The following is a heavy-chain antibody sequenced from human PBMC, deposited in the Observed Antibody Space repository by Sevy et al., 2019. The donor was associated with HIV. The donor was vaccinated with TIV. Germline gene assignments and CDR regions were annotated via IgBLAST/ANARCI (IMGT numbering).Heavy chain of an antibody. D-gene: IGHD3-10*01. CDR2: INPNNGGT. CDR1: GYTFTDYY. J-gene: IGHJ4*02. Sequence: ASMKVSCRASGYTFTDYYLHCVRQAPGQGLEWMGWINPNNGGTEYAQRFQGRVAMTRDTSISTVYMELSRLRSDDTAVYYCARASHVSGSYTNDYWGQGTLVTVSS. V-gene: IGHV1-2*02. CDR3: ARASHVSGSYTNDY.